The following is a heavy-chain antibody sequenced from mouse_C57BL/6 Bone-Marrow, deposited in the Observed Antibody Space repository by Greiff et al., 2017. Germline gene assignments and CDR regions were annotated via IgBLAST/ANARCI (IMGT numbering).Heavy chain of an antibody. CDR1: GYAFRSSW. CDR3: ARGRDLDFDY. V-gene: IGHV1-82*01. Sequence: QVQLKQSGPELVKPGASVKISCKASGYAFRSSWMNWVKQRPGKGLEWIGRIYPGDGDTNYNGKFKGKATLTADKSSSTAYMQLSSLTSEDSAVYFCARGRDLDFDYWGQGTTLTVSS. CDR2: IYPGDGDT. J-gene: IGHJ2*01.